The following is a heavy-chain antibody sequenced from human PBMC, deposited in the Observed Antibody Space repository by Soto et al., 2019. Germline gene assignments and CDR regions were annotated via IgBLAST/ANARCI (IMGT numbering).Heavy chain of an antibody. J-gene: IGHJ3*01. V-gene: IGHV3-15*07. CDR1: GFPFNNAW. CDR2: VKTRDSGGTV. CDR3: TAYTINVRWGFV. Sequence: EVQLVESGGGLVKPGGSLRLSCAASGFPFNNAWMNWVRQAPGKGLEWVGRVKTRDSGGTVDYAAPVKGRFIISRDDSINXXXXXXXXXXXXXXAVYYCTAYTINVRWGFVWGQGTTVTVSS. D-gene: IGHD2-21*01.